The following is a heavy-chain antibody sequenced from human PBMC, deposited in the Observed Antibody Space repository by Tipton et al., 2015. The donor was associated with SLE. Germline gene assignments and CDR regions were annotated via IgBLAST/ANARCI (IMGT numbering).Heavy chain of an antibody. D-gene: IGHD5-18*01. CDR1: GFKFGDFH. V-gene: IGHV3-11*04. CDR2: IGITSTTV. Sequence: SLRLSCAASGFKFGDFHMSWTRQAPGKGLEWVAYIGITSTTVHYADSVKGRFTISRDNANNLLFLQMDTLRVEDTAKYYFARDGYRGLFYHYYYMDVWGSGTTVTVSS. CDR3: ARDGYRGLFYHYYYMDV. J-gene: IGHJ6*03.